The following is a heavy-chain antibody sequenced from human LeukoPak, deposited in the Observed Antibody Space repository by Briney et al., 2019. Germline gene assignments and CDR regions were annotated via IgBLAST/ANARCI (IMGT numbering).Heavy chain of an antibody. J-gene: IGHJ4*02. CDR2: IRTKAYGGTT. Sequence: PGGSLRLSCAASGFTFSSYSMNWVRQAPGKGLEWVGFIRTKAYGGTTEYAAPVKGRFTISRDDSKSIAYLLMNSLKTEDTAVYYCTSQAYDSRGYYYQLDYWGQGTLVTVSS. D-gene: IGHD3-22*01. V-gene: IGHV3-49*04. CDR1: GFTFSSYS. CDR3: TSQAYDSRGYYYQLDY.